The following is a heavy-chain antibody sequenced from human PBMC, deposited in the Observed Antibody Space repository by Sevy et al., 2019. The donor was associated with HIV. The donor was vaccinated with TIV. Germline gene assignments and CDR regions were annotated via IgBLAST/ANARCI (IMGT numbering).Heavy chain of an antibody. CDR3: ARHLIAVAGKGVYNWFDP. V-gene: IGHV4-39*01. CDR2: IYYSGST. J-gene: IGHJ5*02. D-gene: IGHD6-19*01. CDR1: GGSISSSRYY. Sequence: SETLSITCTVSGGSISSSRYYWGWIRQPPGKGLEWIGSIYYSGSTYYNPSLKSRVTISVDTSKNQFSLKLSSVTAADTAVYYSARHLIAVAGKGVYNWFDPWGQGTLVTVSS.